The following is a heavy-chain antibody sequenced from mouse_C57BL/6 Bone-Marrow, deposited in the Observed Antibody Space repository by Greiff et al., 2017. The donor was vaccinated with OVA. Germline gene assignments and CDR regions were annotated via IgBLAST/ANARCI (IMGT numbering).Heavy chain of an antibody. J-gene: IGHJ2*01. CDR1: GFTFSSYT. CDR2: ISGGGGNT. Sequence: DVHLVESGGGLVKPGGSLKLSCAASGFTFSSYTMSWVRQTPEKRLEWVATISGGGGNTYYPDSVKGRFTISRDNAKNTLYLQMSSLRSEDTALYYCARQLGPYFDYWGQGTTLTVSS. V-gene: IGHV5-9*01. CDR3: ARQLGPYFDY. D-gene: IGHD4-1*01.